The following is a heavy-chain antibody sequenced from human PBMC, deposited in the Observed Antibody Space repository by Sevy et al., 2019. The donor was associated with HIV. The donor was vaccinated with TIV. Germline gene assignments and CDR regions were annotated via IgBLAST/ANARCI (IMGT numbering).Heavy chain of an antibody. J-gene: IGHJ6*02. CDR3: AKDFTGFYGMDV. D-gene: IGHD3-9*01. V-gene: IGHV3-30*18. Sequence: GGSLRLSCEVSGLSVTNNGMHWVRQAPGKGLEWVAVISYDRINKYYGDSVKGRFIISRDRSKNTLYLQMNILRIEDTAVYYCAKDFTGFYGMDVWGQGTTVTVSS. CDR2: ISYDRINK. CDR1: GLSVTNNG.